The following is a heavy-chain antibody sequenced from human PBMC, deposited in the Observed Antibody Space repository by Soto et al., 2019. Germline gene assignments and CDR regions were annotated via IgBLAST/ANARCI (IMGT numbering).Heavy chain of an antibody. J-gene: IGHJ6*02. D-gene: IGHD3-16*01. Sequence: EVRLVESGGGLGKSGGSLRLSCAASGFTFSSYTMNWVRQAPGRGLEWVSNINSIGSYLWYVDSVQGRFTISRDNAKSSLYLQMNSLRAEVTAGHYCATVGITFMRRRIRGDHYGLDFRAQETRVSVSS. CDR2: INSIGSYL. V-gene: IGHV3-21*01. CDR1: GFTFSSYT. CDR3: ATVGITFMRRRIRGDHYGLDF.